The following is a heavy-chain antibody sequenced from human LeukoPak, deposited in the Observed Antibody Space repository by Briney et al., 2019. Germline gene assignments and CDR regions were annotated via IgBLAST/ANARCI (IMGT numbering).Heavy chain of an antibody. CDR2: ISNSGSTI. CDR1: GFTFSDYY. CDR3: ARDYSSGWFDY. V-gene: IGHV3-11*01. D-gene: IGHD6-19*01. J-gene: IGHJ4*02. Sequence: GGSLRLSCAASGFTFSDYYMSWIRQAPGKGLDWVSYISNSGSTIYYADSVKGRFTISRDNAKNSLYLQMNNLRDEDTAVYYCARDYSSGWFDYWGQGTLVTVSS.